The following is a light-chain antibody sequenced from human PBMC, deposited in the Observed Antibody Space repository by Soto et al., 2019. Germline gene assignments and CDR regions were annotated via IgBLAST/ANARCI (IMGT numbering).Light chain of an antibody. CDR1: QSVSSSY. V-gene: IGKV3-20*01. Sequence: EIVLTQSPCTLSLSPGERATLSCRASQSVSSSYLAWYQQKPGQAPRLLIYDASSRATGIPDRFSGSGSGTDFTLIISRLEPEDFAVYYCQQYGSSPITFGQGTRLEIK. J-gene: IGKJ5*01. CDR3: QQYGSSPIT. CDR2: DAS.